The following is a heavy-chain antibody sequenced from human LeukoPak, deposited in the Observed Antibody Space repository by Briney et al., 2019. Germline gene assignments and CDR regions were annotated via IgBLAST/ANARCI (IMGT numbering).Heavy chain of an antibody. CDR2: ISGSGGST. CDR1: GFTIRSHA. J-gene: IGHJ4*02. CDR3: AKQMSTVTFTPFDY. Sequence: PGGSLRLSCAASGFTIRSHAMSWVRQAPGKGLEWVSAISGSGGSTDYVDSVKGRFTISRDNSKNTLYLQMNSLRADDTAVYYCAKQMSTVTFTPFDYWGQGTLVTVSS. V-gene: IGHV3-23*01. D-gene: IGHD3-16*01.